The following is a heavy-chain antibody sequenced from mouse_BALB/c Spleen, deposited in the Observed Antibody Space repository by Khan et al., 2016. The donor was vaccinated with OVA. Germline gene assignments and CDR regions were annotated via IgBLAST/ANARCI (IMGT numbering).Heavy chain of an antibody. V-gene: IGHV1-7*01. J-gene: IGHJ2*01. CDR1: GYTFTTYW. CDR3: ARDRIDY. Sequence: QVQLKESGAELAKPGASVKMSCKASGYTFTTYWMHWVKQRPGQGLEWIGYINPTSGFTDYNQKFKDKATLNADKSSSTAYMQLSSLTSDDSAVYYCARDRIDYWGQGTTLTVSS. CDR2: INPTSGFT.